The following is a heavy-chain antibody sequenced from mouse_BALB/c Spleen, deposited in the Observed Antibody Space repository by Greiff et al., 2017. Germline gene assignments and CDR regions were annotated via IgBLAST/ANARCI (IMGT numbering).Heavy chain of an antibody. CDR1: GYTFTSYN. V-gene: IGHV1-12*01. J-gene: IGHJ2*01. Sequence: QVQLKQPGAELVKPGASVKMSCKASGYTFTSYNMHWVKQTPGQGLEWIGAIYPGNGDTSYNQKFKGKATLTADKSSSTAYMQLSSLTSEDSAVYYGAGSAARAHYWGQGTTLTVSS. D-gene: IGHD3-1*01. CDR2: IYPGNGDT. CDR3: AGSAARAHY.